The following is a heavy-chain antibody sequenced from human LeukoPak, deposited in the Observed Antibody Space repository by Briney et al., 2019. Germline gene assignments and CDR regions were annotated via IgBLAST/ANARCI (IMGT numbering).Heavy chain of an antibody. Sequence: GGTLRLSCAASGFTFSNYGMAWVRQAPGKGLEWVSGLSGNVHNPYYADSVKGRFTISRDNSKNRLDLEMNSLRAEDTATYFCAKGTYGRFDLWGPGTLVTVSS. CDR3: AKGTYGRFDL. V-gene: IGHV3-23*01. J-gene: IGHJ4*02. CDR1: GFTFSNYG. CDR2: LSGNVHNP. D-gene: IGHD3-10*01.